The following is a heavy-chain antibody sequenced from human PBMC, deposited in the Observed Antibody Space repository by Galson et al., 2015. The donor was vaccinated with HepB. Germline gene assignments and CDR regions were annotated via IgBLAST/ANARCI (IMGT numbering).Heavy chain of an antibody. CDR3: VRCSPLRFFSYYGMDV. CDR1: GFTFSDNY. J-gene: IGHJ6*02. CDR2: ISSTGNTI. V-gene: IGHV3-11*01. Sequence: SLRLSCAASGFTFSDNYMSWIRQASGKGLEWVSYISSTGNTIFYADSVKGRFTISRDNAKNSLYLQMHSLKAEDTAVYYCVRCSPLRFFSYYGMDVWGQGTAVTVSS. D-gene: IGHD3-3*01.